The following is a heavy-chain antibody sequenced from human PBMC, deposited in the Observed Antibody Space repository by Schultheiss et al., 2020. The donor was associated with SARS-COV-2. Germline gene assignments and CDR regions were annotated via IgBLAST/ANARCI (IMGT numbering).Heavy chain of an antibody. Sequence: GESLKISCKASGYTFTGYYMHWVRQAPGQGLEWMGWINPNSGGTNYAQKFQGRVTMTRDTSTSTVYMELSSLRSEDTAVYYCARVGVTYDFWSGPNASDAFDIWGQGTMVTVSS. J-gene: IGHJ3*02. V-gene: IGHV1-2*02. CDR3: ARVGVTYDFWSGPNASDAFDI. CDR1: GYTFTGYY. CDR2: INPNSGGT. D-gene: IGHD3-3*01.